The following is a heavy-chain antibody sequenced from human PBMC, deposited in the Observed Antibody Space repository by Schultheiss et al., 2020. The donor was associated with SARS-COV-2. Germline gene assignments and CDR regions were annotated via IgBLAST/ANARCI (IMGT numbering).Heavy chain of an antibody. CDR3: ARDQTGTTGYYYYYYMDV. CDR1: GFSFSIYA. D-gene: IGHD1-7*01. V-gene: IGHV3-7*03. CDR2: IKQDGSEK. Sequence: GGSLRLSCAVSGFSFSIYAMSWVRQAPGKGLEWVANIKQDGSEKYYVDSVKGRFTISRDNAKNSLYLQMNSLRAEDTAVYYCARDQTGTTGYYYYYYMDVWGKGTTVTVSS. J-gene: IGHJ6*03.